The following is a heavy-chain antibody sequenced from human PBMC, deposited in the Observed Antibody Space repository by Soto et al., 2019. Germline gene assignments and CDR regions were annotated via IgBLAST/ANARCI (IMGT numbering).Heavy chain of an antibody. CDR2: IYWNDDK. D-gene: IGHD6-19*01. CDR3: AHRLRVAGSANFDY. Sequence: SGPTLVKPTQTLTLTCTFSGFSLSTNGMGVGWIRQPPGKALIWLALIYWNDDKRYNPSLRSRLTITKDTSKNQVVLTMTNMDPVDTASYYCAHRLRVAGSANFDYWGQGTLVTVSS. J-gene: IGHJ4*02. CDR1: GFSLSTNGMG. V-gene: IGHV2-5*01.